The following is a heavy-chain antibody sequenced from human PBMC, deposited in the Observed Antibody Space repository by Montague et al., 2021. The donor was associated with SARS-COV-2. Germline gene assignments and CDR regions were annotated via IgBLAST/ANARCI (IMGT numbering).Heavy chain of an antibody. Sequence: SETLSLTCAVYGGSFSGHYWSWIRQPPGKGLEWIGEINHSGSPKYNPSLKSRVIISVDTSKNQFSLKLSSVTAADTAVYYCARHWKRITIFGVVTDAFDYWGQGTLVTVSS. D-gene: IGHD3-3*01. J-gene: IGHJ4*02. CDR3: ARHWKRITIFGVVTDAFDY. V-gene: IGHV4-34*01. CDR2: INHSGSP. CDR1: GGSFSGHY.